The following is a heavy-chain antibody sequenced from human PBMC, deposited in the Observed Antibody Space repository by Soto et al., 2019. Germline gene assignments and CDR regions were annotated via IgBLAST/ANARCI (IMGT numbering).Heavy chain of an antibody. D-gene: IGHD3-3*01. CDR3: ARDPGFLEWPRSYYYYYGMDV. CDR2: IYSGGST. J-gene: IGHJ6*02. V-gene: IGHV3-53*01. CDR1: GFTVSSNY. Sequence: GGSLRLSCAASGFTVSSNYMSWVRQAPGKGLEWVSVIYSGGSTYYADSVKGRFTISRDNSKNTLYLQMNSLRAEDTAVYYCARDPGFLEWPRSYYYYYGMDVWGQGTTVTVSS.